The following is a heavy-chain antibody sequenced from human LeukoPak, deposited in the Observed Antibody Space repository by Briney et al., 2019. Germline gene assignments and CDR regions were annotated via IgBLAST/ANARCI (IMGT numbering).Heavy chain of an antibody. CDR2: IYNSGST. J-gene: IGHJ4*02. V-gene: IGHV4-4*08. Sequence: PSETLSLTCTVSGGSLSTYYWSWIRQPPGKGLEWIGYIYNSGSTNYSPSLRSRVTISVDTSKNQFSLKLSSVTAADTAVYYCARDLSGEWELAAWGQGTLVTVSS. D-gene: IGHD1-26*01. CDR3: ARDLSGEWELAA. CDR1: GGSLSTYY.